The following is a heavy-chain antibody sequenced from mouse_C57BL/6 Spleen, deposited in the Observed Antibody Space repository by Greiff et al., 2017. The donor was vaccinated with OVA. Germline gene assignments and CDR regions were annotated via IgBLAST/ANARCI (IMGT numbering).Heavy chain of an antibody. J-gene: IGHJ2*01. CDR3: ARRGYYGSSFDY. V-gene: IGHV1-52*01. Sequence: VQLQQPGAELVRPGSSVKLSCKASGYTFTSYWMHWVKQRPIQGLEWIGNIDPSDSETHYNQKFKDKATLTVDKSSSTAYMQRSSLTSEDSAVYYCARRGYYGSSFDYWGQGTTLTVSS. CDR2: IDPSDSET. D-gene: IGHD1-1*01. CDR1: GYTFTSYW.